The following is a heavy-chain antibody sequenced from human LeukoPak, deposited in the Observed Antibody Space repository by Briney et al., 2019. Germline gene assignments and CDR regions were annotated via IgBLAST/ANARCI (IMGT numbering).Heavy chain of an antibody. Sequence: GGSLRLSCAASGFTFSSYSMNWVRQAPGKGLEWVSYIGVSSSRKYYADSVKGRFTISRDNAKSSLYLQMNSLRAEDTAFYYCARDDGDYAHPVDYWGQGTLVTVSS. V-gene: IGHV3-48*04. CDR2: IGVSSSRK. D-gene: IGHD4-17*01. CDR3: ARDDGDYAHPVDY. CDR1: GFTFSSYS. J-gene: IGHJ4*02.